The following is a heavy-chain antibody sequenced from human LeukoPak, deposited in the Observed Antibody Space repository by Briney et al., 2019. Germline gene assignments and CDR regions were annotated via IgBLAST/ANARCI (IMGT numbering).Heavy chain of an antibody. V-gene: IGHV3-53*01. CDR2: IYADGGT. CDR1: GFTVSSNY. Sequence: QAGGSLRLSCAASGFTVSSNYMSWVRQAPGKGLEWVSVIYADGGTKYADSVKGRFTISGDTSKNTFSLQMNNLRAEDTAVYYCARLASRSYWGQGTLVAVSS. CDR3: ARLASRSY. D-gene: IGHD6-6*01. J-gene: IGHJ4*02.